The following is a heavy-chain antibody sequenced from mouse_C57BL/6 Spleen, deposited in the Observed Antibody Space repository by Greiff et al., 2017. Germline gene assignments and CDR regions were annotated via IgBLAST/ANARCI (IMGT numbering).Heavy chain of an antibody. Sequence: QVQLQQPGAELVRPGSSVKLSCKASGYTFTSYWMDWVKQRPGQGLEWIGNIYPSDSETHYNQKFKDKATLTVDKSSSTAYMQLSSLTSEDSAVYYCATPGSSPGYYFDYWGQGTTLTVSS. V-gene: IGHV1-61*01. CDR3: ATPGSSPGYYFDY. J-gene: IGHJ2*01. D-gene: IGHD1-1*01. CDR1: GYTFTSYW. CDR2: IYPSDSET.